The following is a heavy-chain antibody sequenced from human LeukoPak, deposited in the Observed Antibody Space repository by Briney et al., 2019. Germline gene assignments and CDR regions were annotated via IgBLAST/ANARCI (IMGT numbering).Heavy chain of an antibody. Sequence: SETLSLTCAVYGGSFSSYYWSWIRQSPGRGLEWIGEINHSGSTYYNPSLKSRVTISEDTSKNQFSLKLSSVTAADAAVYYCARGFRIADYWGQGTLVTVSS. J-gene: IGHJ4*02. CDR3: ARGFRIADY. CDR2: INHSGST. D-gene: IGHD6-13*01. V-gene: IGHV4-34*01. CDR1: GGSFSSYY.